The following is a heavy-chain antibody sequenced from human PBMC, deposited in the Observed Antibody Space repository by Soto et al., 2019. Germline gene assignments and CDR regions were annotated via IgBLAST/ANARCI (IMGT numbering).Heavy chain of an antibody. CDR3: ARARDGSSWSSAGDFQD. Sequence: WVRLAPGPGREWMRWLSGYNANTNYAQKLQGRVTMTRDTSTSTAYMEVRSLRSDDTVVFYCARARDGSSWSSAGDFQDWGQGTLVTVSS. J-gene: IGHJ1*01. D-gene: IGHD6-13*01. V-gene: IGHV1-18*01. CDR2: LSGYNANT.